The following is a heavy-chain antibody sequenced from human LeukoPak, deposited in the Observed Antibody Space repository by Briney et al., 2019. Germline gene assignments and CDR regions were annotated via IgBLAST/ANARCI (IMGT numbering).Heavy chain of an antibody. CDR3: ARTLMALDGDLGWFDP. D-gene: IGHD4-17*01. V-gene: IGHV1-18*01. CDR2: ISAYNGNT. Sequence: AGSVEVSCKASGYTFTSYGISWVRQAPGQGLEWMGWISAYNGNTNYAQKLQGRVTMTTDTSTSTAYMELRSLRSDHTAVYYCARTLMALDGDLGWFDPWGQGTLVTVSS. CDR1: GYTFTSYG. J-gene: IGHJ5*02.